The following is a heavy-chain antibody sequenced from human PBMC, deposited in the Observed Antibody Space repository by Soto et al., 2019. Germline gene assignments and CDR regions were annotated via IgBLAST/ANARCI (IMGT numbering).Heavy chain of an antibody. V-gene: IGHV1-8*01. D-gene: IGHD5-12*01. CDR1: GYTFTSYD. CDR2: MNPNSGNT. CDR3: ARDRDIVAPYDAFDI. J-gene: IGHJ3*02. Sequence: ASVKVSFKASGYTFTSYDINWVRQATGQGLEWMGWMNPNSGNTGYAQKFQGRVTMTRNTSISTAYMELSSLRSEDTAVYYCARDRDIVAPYDAFDIWGQGTMVTVSS.